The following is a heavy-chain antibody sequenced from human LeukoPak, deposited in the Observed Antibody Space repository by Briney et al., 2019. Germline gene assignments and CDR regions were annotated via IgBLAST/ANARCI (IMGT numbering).Heavy chain of an antibody. Sequence: GRSLRLSCAASGFTFSSYAMHWVRQAPGKGLEWVADISYDGSNKYYADSVKGRFTLSRDNSKNTLYLQMNSLRAEDTAVYYCARDQGDSSGYYYGFFDYWGQGTLVTVSS. CDR2: ISYDGSNK. CDR1: GFTFSSYA. J-gene: IGHJ4*02. D-gene: IGHD3-22*01. CDR3: ARDQGDSSGYYYGFFDY. V-gene: IGHV3-30*01.